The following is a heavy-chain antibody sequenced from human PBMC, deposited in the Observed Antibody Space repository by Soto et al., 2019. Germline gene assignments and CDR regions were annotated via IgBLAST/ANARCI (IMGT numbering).Heavy chain of an antibody. CDR2: IYYSGST. V-gene: IGHV4-59*01. J-gene: IGHJ5*02. CDR3: ARDGYDFWSGNNWFDP. Sequence: KTSETLSLTCTVSGGSISSYYWSWIRQPPGKGLEWIGYIYYSGSTNYNPSLKSRVTISVDTSKNQFSLKLSSVTAADTAVYYCARDGYDFWSGNNWFDPWGQGTLVTVSS. D-gene: IGHD3-3*01. CDR1: GGSISSYY.